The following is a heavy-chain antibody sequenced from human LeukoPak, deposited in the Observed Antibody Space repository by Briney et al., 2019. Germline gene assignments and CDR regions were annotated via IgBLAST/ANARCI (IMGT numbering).Heavy chain of an antibody. CDR2: ITPFNRNT. Sequence: SVQLSCKASGYTVTYRDLHCVRQARGQALYWRGWITPFNRNTNYAQKFQDRITSTMHKSMSTAYMDLGSVRSDETAISYCASHSSSWYLGFDTESDAFDIWRQGTMVTVSS. CDR1: GYTVTYRD. D-gene: IGHD6-13*01. V-gene: IGHV1-45*02. J-gene: IGHJ3*02. CDR3: ASHSSSWYLGFDTESDAFDI.